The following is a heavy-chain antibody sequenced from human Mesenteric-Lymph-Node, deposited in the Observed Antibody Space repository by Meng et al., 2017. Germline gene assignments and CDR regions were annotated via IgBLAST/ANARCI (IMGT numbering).Heavy chain of an antibody. D-gene: IGHD6-13*01. Sequence: TISRDNSKNTLYLQMNSLRAEDTAVYYCARESSSWLFYWFDPWGQGTLVTVSS. V-gene: IGHV3-30*01. CDR3: ARESSSWLFYWFDP. J-gene: IGHJ5*02.